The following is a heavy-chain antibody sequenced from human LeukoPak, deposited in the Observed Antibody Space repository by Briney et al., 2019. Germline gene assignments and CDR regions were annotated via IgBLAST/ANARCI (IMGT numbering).Heavy chain of an antibody. Sequence: GASVKVSCKASGYTFTGYYMHWVRQAPGQGLEWMGWINPNSGGTNYAQKFQGRVTMTRDTSISTAYMELSRLRSDDTAVYYCARGWAAARRRGGDDYWGQGTLVTVSS. J-gene: IGHJ4*02. D-gene: IGHD6-6*01. CDR2: INPNSGGT. CDR3: ARGWAAARRRGGDDY. V-gene: IGHV1-2*02. CDR1: GYTFTGYY.